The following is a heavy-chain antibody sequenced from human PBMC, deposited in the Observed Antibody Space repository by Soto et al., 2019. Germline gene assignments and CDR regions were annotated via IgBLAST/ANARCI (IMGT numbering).Heavy chain of an antibody. CDR2: IKQDGSDA. CDR3: ARQPF. V-gene: IGHV3-7*01. J-gene: IGHJ4*02. Sequence: EVQLVESGGGLVQPGGSLRLSCAASGFAIRSYWMSWVRQAPGKGLEWVANIKQDGSDAYYVDSVKGRFTISRDNAKNSLYLQMGSLRAEDTAVYYCARQPFWGPGTLVTVSS. CDR1: GFAIRSYW.